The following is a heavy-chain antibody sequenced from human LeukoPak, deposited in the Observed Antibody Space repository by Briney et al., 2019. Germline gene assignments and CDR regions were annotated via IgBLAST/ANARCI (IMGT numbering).Heavy chain of an antibody. V-gene: IGHV3-74*01. D-gene: IGHD1/OR15-1a*01. CDR2: INGDGSNI. CDR1: GFTFSSYS. J-gene: IGHJ5*02. Sequence: GGSLRLSCAASGFTFSSYSMNWVRQAPGKGLEWVSCINGDGSNIQYADSVKGRFTTSRDNAKNMMYLQMNSLRVEDTAIYYCARDPRNKGFDPWGQGTLVTVSA. CDR3: ARDPRNKGFDP.